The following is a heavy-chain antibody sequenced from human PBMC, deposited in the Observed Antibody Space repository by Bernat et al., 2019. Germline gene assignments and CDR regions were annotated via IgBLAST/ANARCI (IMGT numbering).Heavy chain of an antibody. CDR2: ISTSSNYI. CDR3: ARDRSSNWYGLGWLDP. CDR1: GFTFSGYN. Sequence: EVHLVESGGGLVKPGGSRRLSCAASGFTFSGYNMNWVRQAPGRGLEWVSSISTSSNYIYYAESVKGRFTISRDNVKNSLFLQMNSLRVEDTAVYYCARDRSSNWYGLGWLDPWGQGTLVTVSS. V-gene: IGHV3-21*01. J-gene: IGHJ5*02. D-gene: IGHD6-13*01.